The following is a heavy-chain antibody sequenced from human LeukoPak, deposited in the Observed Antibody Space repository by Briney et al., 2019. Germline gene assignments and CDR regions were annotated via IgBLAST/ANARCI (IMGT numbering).Heavy chain of an antibody. V-gene: IGHV3-48*03. CDR2: ISSSARTI. J-gene: IGHJ4*02. Sequence: GGSLRLSCAASGFSLSSYEMTWVRQAPGKGLEWVSSISSSARTIYYADSVKGRFTISRDNAKNSLYLQMNSLRAEDTAVYYCARCSNSYDTGDYYRCPLDYWGQGTLVTVSS. CDR3: ARCSNSYDTGDYYRCPLDY. CDR1: GFSLSSYE. D-gene: IGHD3-22*01.